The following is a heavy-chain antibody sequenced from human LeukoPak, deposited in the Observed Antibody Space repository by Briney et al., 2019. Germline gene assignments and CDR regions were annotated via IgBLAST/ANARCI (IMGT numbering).Heavy chain of an antibody. CDR1: GGTFSSYA. CDR2: IIPILGIA. J-gene: IGHJ4*02. CDR3: ARAPRYSSGIFDY. D-gene: IGHD6-19*01. V-gene: IGHV1-69*04. Sequence: SVKVSCKASGGTFSSYAISWVRQAPGQGLEWMGRIIPILGIANYAQKSQGRVTITADKSTSTAYMELSSLRSEDTAVYYCARAPRYSSGIFDYWGQGTLVTVSS.